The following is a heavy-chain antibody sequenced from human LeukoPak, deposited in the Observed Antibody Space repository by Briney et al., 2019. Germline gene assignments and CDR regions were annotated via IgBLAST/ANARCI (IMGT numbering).Heavy chain of an antibody. Sequence: SETLSLTCTVSGYSISSSYYWGWIRQPPGQGLEWIGSIYYSGNTYYNPSLKSRVTISVDASMNEFSLKLTSVTAADTAVYYCARDRSTVTPPQPDVFDIWGQGAMVTVSS. CDR2: IYYSGNT. J-gene: IGHJ3*02. V-gene: IGHV4-38-2*02. CDR3: ARDRSTVTPPQPDVFDI. CDR1: GYSISSSYY. D-gene: IGHD4-17*01.